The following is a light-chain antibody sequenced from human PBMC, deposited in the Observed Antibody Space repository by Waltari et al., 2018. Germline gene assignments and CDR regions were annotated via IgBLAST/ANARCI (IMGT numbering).Light chain of an antibody. J-gene: IGKJ1*01. Sequence: EVVLTQSPGTLSLSPGERATLSCRASQSVSKYLAWYQQRPGQAPRLLIYAASTRATGVSDRFSGSGFGTDFSLTINRLEPEDFAVYFCQNHERLPATFGQGTKVEIK. CDR2: AAS. CDR1: QSVSKY. V-gene: IGKV3-20*01. CDR3: QNHERLPAT.